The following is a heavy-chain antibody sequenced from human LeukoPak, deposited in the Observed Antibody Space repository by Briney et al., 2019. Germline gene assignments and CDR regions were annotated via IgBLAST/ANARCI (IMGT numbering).Heavy chain of an antibody. CDR3: GRDQSGYERGYYMDG. Sequence: PSETLSLTCTVSGGSISSYYWSWIRQPPGKGLEWIGYIYYSGSTNYNPSLKSRVTISVDTSKNQFSLKLSPVTAADTAVYYCGRDQSGYERGYYMDGWGKGTTVTISS. D-gene: IGHD5-12*01. CDR1: GGSISSYY. J-gene: IGHJ6*03. V-gene: IGHV4-59*01. CDR2: IYYSGST.